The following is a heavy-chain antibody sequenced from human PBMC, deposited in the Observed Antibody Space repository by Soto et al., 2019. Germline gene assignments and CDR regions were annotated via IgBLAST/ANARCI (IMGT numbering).Heavy chain of an antibody. CDR1: GFTFDSHT. CDR2: ISFDGSLK. D-gene: IGHD6-13*01. J-gene: IGHJ4*02. Sequence: QVQLVESGGGVVQPGRSLRLSCTASGFTFDSHTMHWVRQSPGKGLEWVALISFDGSLKYDSDSVKGRFSISRDNSKNTVFLEMHSLRPEGTAVYYCARTYSSSWNYLDFWGQGVQVIVSS. V-gene: IGHV3-30*04. CDR3: ARTYSSSWNYLDF.